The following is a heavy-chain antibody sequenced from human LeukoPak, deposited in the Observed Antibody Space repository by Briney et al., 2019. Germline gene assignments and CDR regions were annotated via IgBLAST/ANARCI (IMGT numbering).Heavy chain of an antibody. CDR2: IYYSGST. CDR1: GGSISSSSYY. D-gene: IGHD3-9*01. V-gene: IGHV4-39*07. CDR3: ARDGYYDILTGPIRHYYYGMDV. Sequence: PSETLSLTCTVSGGSISSSSYYWGWIRQPPGKGLEWIGSIYYSGSTYYNPSLKSRVTISVDTSKNQFSLKLSSVTAADTAVYYCARDGYYDILTGPIRHYYYGMDVWGQGTTVTVSS. J-gene: IGHJ6*02.